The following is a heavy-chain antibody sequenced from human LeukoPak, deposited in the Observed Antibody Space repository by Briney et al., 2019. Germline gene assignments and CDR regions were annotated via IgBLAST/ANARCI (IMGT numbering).Heavy chain of an antibody. D-gene: IGHD5-12*01. CDR3: ARDSRGSYEYDAFDI. CDR1: GGSVSSGSYY. J-gene: IGHJ3*02. Sequence: SEALSLTCTVSGGSVSSGSYYWSWIRQPPGKGLEWIGYIYYSGSTNYNLSLKSRVTISVDTSKNQFSLKLSSVTAADTAVYYCARDSRGSYEYDAFDIWGQGTMVTVSS. CDR2: IYYSGST. V-gene: IGHV4-61*01.